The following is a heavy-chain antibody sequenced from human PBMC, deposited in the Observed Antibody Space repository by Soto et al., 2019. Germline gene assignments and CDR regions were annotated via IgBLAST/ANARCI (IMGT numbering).Heavy chain of an antibody. V-gene: IGHV1-46*01. Sequence: ASVKVSCKASGYTFTSYYMHWVRQAPGQGLEWMGIINPSGGSTSYAQKFQGRVTMTRDTSTSTVYMELSSLRSEDTAVYYCARPTLLDNYYDSSGPLPLGSMDVWGQGTTVTVSS. D-gene: IGHD3-22*01. J-gene: IGHJ6*02. CDR1: GYTFTSYY. CDR3: ARPTLLDNYYDSSGPLPLGSMDV. CDR2: INPSGGST.